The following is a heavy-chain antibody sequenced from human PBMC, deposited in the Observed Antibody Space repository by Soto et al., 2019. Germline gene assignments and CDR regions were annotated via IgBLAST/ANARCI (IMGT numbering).Heavy chain of an antibody. CDR1: GGSFSGYY. CDR3: ARRAIRPLYYYGMDV. CDR2: INHSGST. D-gene: IGHD2-21*01. Sequence: ETLSLTCAVYGGSFSGYYWSWIRQPPGKGLEWIGEINHSGSTNYNPSLKSRVTISVDTSKNQFSLKLSSVTAADTAVYYCARRAIRPLYYYGMDVWGQGTTVTVSS. V-gene: IGHV4-34*01. J-gene: IGHJ6*02.